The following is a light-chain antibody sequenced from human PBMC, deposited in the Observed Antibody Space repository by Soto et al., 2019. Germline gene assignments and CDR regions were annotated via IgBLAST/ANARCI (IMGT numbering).Light chain of an antibody. CDR3: QSYDSSLSGSV. CDR1: VSDVGNFGP. Sequence: QSALTQPASVSGSPGQSITISCTGSVSDVGNFGPVSWYQQHPGQVPKLIIYEGNRRPSGVPDRFSGSKSGTSASLAITGLQAEDEADYYCQSYDSSLSGSVFGGGTKLTVL. J-gene: IGLJ2*01. V-gene: IGLV2-14*02. CDR2: EGN.